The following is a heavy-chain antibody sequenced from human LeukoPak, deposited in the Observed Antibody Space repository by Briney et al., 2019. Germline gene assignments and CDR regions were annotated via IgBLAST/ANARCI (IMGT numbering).Heavy chain of an antibody. CDR3: AGRPTGYSSGYIH. J-gene: IGHJ4*02. CDR2: ISGSGGST. CDR1: GFTFSSYA. Sequence: GGSLRLSCAASGFTFSSYAMSWVRQAPGKGLEWVSAISGSGGSTYYADSVKGRFTISRDNSKNTLYLQMNSLRAEDTAVYYCAGRPTGYSSGYIHWGQGTLVTVSS. D-gene: IGHD5-18*01. V-gene: IGHV3-23*01.